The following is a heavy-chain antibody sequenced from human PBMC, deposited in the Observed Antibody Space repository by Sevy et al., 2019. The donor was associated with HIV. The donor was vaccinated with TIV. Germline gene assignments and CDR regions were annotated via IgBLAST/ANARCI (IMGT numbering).Heavy chain of an antibody. CDR1: GFNMDHYA. J-gene: IGHJ3*02. V-gene: IGHV3-9*01. CDR3: AKDLIRQSATFYGRDAFDM. CDR2: ISWDSHSV. D-gene: IGHD4-17*01. Sequence: GGSLRLSCVASGFNMDHYAMHWVRLRPGKGLEWVSGISWDSHSVGYADSVKGRFTVSRDSAKNSLLLQMHGLKSDDTAFYYCAKDLIRQSATFYGRDAFDMWGRGTRVTVSS.